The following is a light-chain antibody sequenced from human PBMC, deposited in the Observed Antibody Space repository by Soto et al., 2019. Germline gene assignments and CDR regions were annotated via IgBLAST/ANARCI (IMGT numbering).Light chain of an antibody. Sequence: EIVLTQSPGTLSLSPGERATLSCRASQSGSSYLAWYQQKPGQAPRPLIYGASSRAIGIPDRFSGSGSGTDFTLTISRLEPEDFAEYYCQQYGSSPWTFGQGTKVDIK. J-gene: IGKJ1*01. CDR2: GAS. V-gene: IGKV3-20*01. CDR1: QSGSSY. CDR3: QQYGSSPWT.